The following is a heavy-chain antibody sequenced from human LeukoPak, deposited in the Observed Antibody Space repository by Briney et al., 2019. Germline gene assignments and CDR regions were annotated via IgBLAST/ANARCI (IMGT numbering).Heavy chain of an antibody. V-gene: IGHV4-34*01. Sequence: PSETLSLTCAVFGGSFSSYYWSWIRQPPGKGLEWIXEXNHSGYTSYNPSLKSRVTLSVDTSKHQFSLKLTSVTAADTAVYYCARCCLQRDGDNGGGDYWGQGTLVTVSS. J-gene: IGHJ4*02. CDR1: GGSFSSYY. CDR3: ARCCLQRDGDNGGGDY. CDR2: XNHSGYT. D-gene: IGHD4-17*01.